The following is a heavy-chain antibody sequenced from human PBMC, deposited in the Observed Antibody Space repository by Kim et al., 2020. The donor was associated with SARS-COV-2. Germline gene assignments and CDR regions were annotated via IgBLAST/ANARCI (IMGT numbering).Heavy chain of an antibody. CDR2: IWYDGSNK. CDR1: GFTFSSYG. Sequence: GGSLRLSCAASGFTFSSYGMHWVRQAPGKGLEWVAVIWYDGSNKYYADSVKGRFTISRDNSKNTLYLQMNSLRAEDTAVYYCARDKAVAGKGGGAFDYWGQGTLVTVSS. CDR3: ARDKAVAGKGGGAFDY. D-gene: IGHD6-19*01. V-gene: IGHV3-33*01. J-gene: IGHJ4*02.